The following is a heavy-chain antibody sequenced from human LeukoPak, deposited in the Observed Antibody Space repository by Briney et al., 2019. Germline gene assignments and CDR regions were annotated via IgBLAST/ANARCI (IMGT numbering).Heavy chain of an antibody. CDR1: GFTFSSYA. D-gene: IGHD3-10*02. V-gene: IGHV3-23*01. J-gene: IGHJ6*04. CDR2: ISCSGGST. Sequence: QPGGSLRLSCAASGFTFSSYAMSWVRQAPGKGLEWVSSISCSGGSTHYADSVKGRFTISRDNAKNSLYLKMNSLRAEDTAVYYCAELGITMIGGVWGKGTTVTISS. CDR3: AELGITMIGGV.